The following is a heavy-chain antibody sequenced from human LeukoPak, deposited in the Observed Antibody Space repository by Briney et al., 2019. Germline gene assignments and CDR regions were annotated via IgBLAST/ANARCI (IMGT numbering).Heavy chain of an antibody. J-gene: IGHJ4*02. D-gene: IGHD3-10*01. CDR2: INSDGSST. CDR1: GLTFSSYW. V-gene: IGHV3-74*01. Sequence: PRGSLRLSCAASGLTFSSYWMHWVRQAPGKGLVWVSRINSDGSSTSYADSVKGRFTISRDNAKNTLYLQMNGLRDEDTAVYYCAREALYYYGSGSYYNWGQGTLVTVSS. CDR3: AREALYYYGSGSYYN.